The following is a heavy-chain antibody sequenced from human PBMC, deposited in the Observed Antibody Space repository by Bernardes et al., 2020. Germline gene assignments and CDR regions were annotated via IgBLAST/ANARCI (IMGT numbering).Heavy chain of an antibody. CDR1: GGSFSDYY. J-gene: IGHJ5*02. CDR2: INHSGST. V-gene: IGHV4-34*01. D-gene: IGHD3-10*01. Sequence: WATLRLTCAVYGGSFSDYYWSWIRQPPGKGLEWIGEINHSGSTNYNPSLKSRVTISVDTSKNQFSLKLSSVTAADTAVYYCARGLIFGVRGIITTFDPWGQGSLVIVSS. CDR3: ARGLIFGVRGIITTFDP.